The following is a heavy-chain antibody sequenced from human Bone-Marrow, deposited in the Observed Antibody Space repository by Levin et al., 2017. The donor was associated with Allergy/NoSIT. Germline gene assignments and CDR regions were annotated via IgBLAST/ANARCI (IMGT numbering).Heavy chain of an antibody. J-gene: IGHJ3*02. CDR1: GGTFSSNA. CDR2: IRPIFGTA. CDR3: TMEANIVVLPAAGDSFDI. D-gene: IGHD2-2*01. Sequence: SCKASGGTFSSNALNWVRQAPGLGLEWMGTIRPIFGTADYAQKFKGRVSITADESTGTAYMELSSLRSDDTAMYYCTMEANIVVLPAAGDSFDIWGQGTMVTVSS. V-gene: IGHV1-69*15.